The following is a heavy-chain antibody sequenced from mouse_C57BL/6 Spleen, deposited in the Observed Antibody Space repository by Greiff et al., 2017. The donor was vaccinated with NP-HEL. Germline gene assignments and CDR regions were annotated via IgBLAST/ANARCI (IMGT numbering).Heavy chain of an antibody. J-gene: IGHJ1*03. CDR2: IHTSNGGT. Sequence: QVQLQQSGPELVKPGASVKLSCKASGSTFTSYWMHWVKQRPGQGLEWIGNIHTSNGGTNYNDQFKSKATLTVDKSSSTAYMQLSSLTSEDSAVYYCASLGSNWYFDVWGTGTTVTVSS. V-gene: IGHV1-53*01. CDR3: ASLGSNWYFDV. CDR1: GSTFTSYW. D-gene: IGHD6-2*01.